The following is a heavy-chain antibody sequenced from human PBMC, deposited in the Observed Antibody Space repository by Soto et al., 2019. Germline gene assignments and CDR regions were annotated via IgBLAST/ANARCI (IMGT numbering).Heavy chain of an antibody. CDR3: ARGGYDDISGRHWYFDL. J-gene: IGHJ2*01. D-gene: IGHD3-22*01. CDR2: IYYSGST. CDR1: GGSISSGGYY. V-gene: IGHV4-31*03. Sequence: QVQLQASGPGLVKPAQTLSLTCTVSGGSISSGGYYWSWIRQHPGKGLEWIGYIYYSGSTYYNPSLRSRVTISVDTAKNQFSLQRRSVTAADTAVYYCARGGYDDISGRHWYFDLWGRGTLVTVSS.